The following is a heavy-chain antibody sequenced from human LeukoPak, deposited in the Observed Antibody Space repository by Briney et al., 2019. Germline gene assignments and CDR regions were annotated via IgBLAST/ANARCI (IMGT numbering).Heavy chain of an antibody. Sequence: ASVKVSCKASGYTFTNYGFGWVRQAPGQGLEWMGWISAHNGNTNYAQNFQDRVTMTTDTSPTTTYMELRSLRSDDTAMYYCARPPTANIVLVKADFFDVWGQGALVTVSS. CDR2: ISAHNGNT. CDR3: ARPPTANIVLVKADFFDV. D-gene: IGHD2-8*02. V-gene: IGHV1-18*04. J-gene: IGHJ4*02. CDR1: GYTFTNYG.